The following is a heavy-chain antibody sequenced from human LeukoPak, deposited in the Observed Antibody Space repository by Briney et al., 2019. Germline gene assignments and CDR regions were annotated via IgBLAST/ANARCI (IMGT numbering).Heavy chain of an antibody. CDR3: ARDSEEVSALDY. Sequence: ASVKVSCKASGYTFSDNYIHWVRQAPGQGLEWMGIINPNGGVTTYAQKFQGRVTMTRDTSTSTIYMDLSSLKSEDTAVYYCARDSEEVSALDYWGQGTLVTVST. CDR1: GYTFSDNY. D-gene: IGHD5/OR15-5a*01. J-gene: IGHJ4*02. CDR2: INPNGGVT. V-gene: IGHV1-46*01.